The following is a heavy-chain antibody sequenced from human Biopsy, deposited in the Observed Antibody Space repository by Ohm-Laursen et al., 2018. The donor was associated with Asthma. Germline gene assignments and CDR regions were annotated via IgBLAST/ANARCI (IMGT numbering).Heavy chain of an antibody. V-gene: IGHV3-30*18. Sequence: SLRLSCTASGFTFSTYGMHWVRQAPGKGLEWVEVISYDGFSKDYGDSVKGRFTISRDNSKNTLYLQMNSLRTEDTAVYYCAKRRGYSGHDNDYWGQGTLVIVSS. D-gene: IGHD5-12*01. CDR2: ISYDGFSK. CDR1: GFTFSTYG. CDR3: AKRRGYSGHDNDY. J-gene: IGHJ4*02.